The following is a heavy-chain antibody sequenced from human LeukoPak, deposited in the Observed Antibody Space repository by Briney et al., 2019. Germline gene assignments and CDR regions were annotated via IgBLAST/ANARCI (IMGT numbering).Heavy chain of an antibody. V-gene: IGHV3-21*01. J-gene: IGHJ6*04. Sequence: GGSLRLSCAASGFTFSSYSMNWVRQAPGKGLEWVSSISSSSSYIYYADSVKGRFTISRDNAKNSLYLQMYSLRAEDTAVYYCARDLVGYDILTGYYKPYYGMDVWGKGTTVTVSS. CDR1: GFTFSSYS. D-gene: IGHD3-9*01. CDR3: ARDLVGYDILTGYYKPYYGMDV. CDR2: ISSSSSYI.